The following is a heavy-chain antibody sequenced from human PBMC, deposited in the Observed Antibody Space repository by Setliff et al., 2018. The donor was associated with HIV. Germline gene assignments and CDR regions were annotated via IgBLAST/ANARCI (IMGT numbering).Heavy chain of an antibody. CDR1: GYTFTTYY. Sequence: ASVKVSCKASGYTFTTYYMHWVRQAPGQGLEWVGNINPDDDVTAYAQDFQGRVTVTSDTSTTTVYMELFSLRSEDTAVYYCARGHRTGYLIDWGQGVLVTV. D-gene: IGHD5-18*01. CDR3: ARGHRTGYLID. V-gene: IGHV1-46*01. CDR2: INPDDDVT. J-gene: IGHJ4*02.